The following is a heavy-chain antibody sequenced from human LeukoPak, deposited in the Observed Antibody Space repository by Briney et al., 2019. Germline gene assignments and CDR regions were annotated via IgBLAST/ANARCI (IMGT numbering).Heavy chain of an antibody. CDR3: ARGRRDGYNYGIVNY. D-gene: IGHD5-24*01. V-gene: IGHV4-34*01. CDR1: GGSFSAYY. CDR2: INHSGST. Sequence: SETLCLTCAVYGGSFSAYYWSGIRQPPGKGLEWIAEINHSGSTNYNPSLKSRVTISVDTSKNQFSLKLSSVTAADTAVYYCARGRRDGYNYGIVNYWGQGTLVTVSS. J-gene: IGHJ4*02.